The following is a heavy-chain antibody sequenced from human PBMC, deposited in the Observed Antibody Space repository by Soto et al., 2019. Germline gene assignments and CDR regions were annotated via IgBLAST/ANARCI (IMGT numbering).Heavy chain of an antibody. Sequence: LSLTCTVSGGSVSSGSYYWSWIRQPPGKGLEWIGYIYYSGSTNYNPSLKSRVTISVDTSKNQFSLKLSSVTAADTAVYYCAREPTGLRYFDWLSDWGQGTLVTVSS. V-gene: IGHV4-61*01. D-gene: IGHD3-9*01. CDR2: IYYSGST. J-gene: IGHJ4*02. CDR1: GGSVSSGSYY. CDR3: AREPTGLRYFDWLSD.